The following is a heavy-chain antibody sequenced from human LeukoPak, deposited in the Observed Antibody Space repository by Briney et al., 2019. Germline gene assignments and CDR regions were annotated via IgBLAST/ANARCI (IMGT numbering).Heavy chain of an antibody. Sequence: PSETLSLTCTVSGGFISSGGYYWSWIRQHPGKGLEWIGYIYYSGDTHYNPSLKSRVIMSVDTSKNQFSLKVSSVTAADTAVYYCARGGYSNLDSWGRGVLVTVSS. J-gene: IGHJ4*02. CDR2: IYYSGDT. CDR3: ARGGYSNLDS. CDR1: GGFISSGGYY. D-gene: IGHD4-11*01. V-gene: IGHV4-31*03.